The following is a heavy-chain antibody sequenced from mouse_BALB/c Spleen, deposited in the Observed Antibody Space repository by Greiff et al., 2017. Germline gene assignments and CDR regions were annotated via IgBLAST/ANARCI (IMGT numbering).Heavy chain of an antibody. CDR2: IDPYYGGT. D-gene: IGHD1-1*01. CDR3: ARKNDYYGSSESYYFDY. Sequence: EVQLQQSGPELEKPGASVKISCKASGYSFTGYNMNWVKQSNGKSLEWIGNIDPYYGGTSYNQKFKGKATLTVDKSSSTAYMQLKSLTSEDSAVYYCARKNDYYGSSESYYFDYWGQGTTLTVSS. CDR1: GYSFTGYN. V-gene: IGHV1-39*01. J-gene: IGHJ2*01.